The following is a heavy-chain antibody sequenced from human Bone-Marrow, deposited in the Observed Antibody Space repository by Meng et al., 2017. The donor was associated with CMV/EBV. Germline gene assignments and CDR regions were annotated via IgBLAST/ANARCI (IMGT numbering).Heavy chain of an antibody. Sequence: GSLRLSCTVSGGSISSYYWSWIRQPPGKGLEWIGYIYYSGSTNYNPSLKSRVTISVDTSKNQFSLKLSSVTAADTAVYYCARLYSGWSGWFYPWGQGTLVTVSS. CDR3: ARLYSGWSGWFYP. V-gene: IGHV4-59*01. CDR1: GGSISSYY. CDR2: IYYSGST. J-gene: IGHJ5*02. D-gene: IGHD6-19*01.